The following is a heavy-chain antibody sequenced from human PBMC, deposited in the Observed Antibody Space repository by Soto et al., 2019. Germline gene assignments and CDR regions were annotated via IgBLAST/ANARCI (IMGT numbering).Heavy chain of an antibody. D-gene: IGHD3-16*01. J-gene: IGHJ5*02. CDR2: ISWDGGST. Sequence: EVQLVESGGVVIQPGGSLRLSCAASGFTIDDHTMHWVRQAPGKGLEWVSLISWDGGSTFYADSVKGRFTISRDNIKKSLFLQMNSLRAEDTAVYYCAKDPVRGDAGDWFDPWGQGTLVTVSS. CDR3: AKDPVRGDAGDWFDP. V-gene: IGHV3-43*01. CDR1: GFTIDDHT.